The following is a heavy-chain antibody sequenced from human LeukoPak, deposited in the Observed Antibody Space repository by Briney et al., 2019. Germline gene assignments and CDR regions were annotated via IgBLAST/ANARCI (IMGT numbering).Heavy chain of an antibody. CDR3: ARSPNCGGDCMGFDY. J-gene: IGHJ4*02. D-gene: IGHD2-21*02. Sequence: PGGSLRLSCAASGFIFSSYSMNWVRQAPGKGLEWISYITSSSRTIWYADSVKGRFTISRDNAKNSLYLQMNGLRDDDTAVYYCARSPNCGGDCMGFDYWGQGTLVTVSS. V-gene: IGHV3-48*02. CDR2: ITSSSRTI. CDR1: GFIFSSYS.